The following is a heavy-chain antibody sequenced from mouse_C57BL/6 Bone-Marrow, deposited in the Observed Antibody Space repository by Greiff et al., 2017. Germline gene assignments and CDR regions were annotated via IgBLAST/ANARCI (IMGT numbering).Heavy chain of an antibody. CDR3: ARRDYGSWFAY. CDR1: GYTFTDYN. V-gene: IGHV1-22*01. CDR2: INPNNGGT. Sequence: EVKLVESGPELVKPGASVKMSCKASGYTFTDYNMHWVKQSHGKSLEWIGYINPNNGGTSYNQKFKGKATLTVNKSSSTAYMELRSLTSEDSAVYYCARRDYGSWFAYWGQGTLVTVSA. J-gene: IGHJ3*01. D-gene: IGHD1-1*01.